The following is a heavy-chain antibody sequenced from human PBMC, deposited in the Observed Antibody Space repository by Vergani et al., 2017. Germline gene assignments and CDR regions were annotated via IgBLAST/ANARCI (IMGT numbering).Heavy chain of an antibody. Sequence: EVQLVASGGGVVRPGGSLRLSCAASGFTFDDYGLSWVRQAPGTGLEWVSGINWHGGSTGYADSVKGRFTISRDNAKNSLYLQMNSLRAEDTALYYCGMYCNSPTCGTHPRVQNYGRDVWGQGTTVTVSS. CDR2: INWHGGST. V-gene: IGHV3-20*04. D-gene: IGHD2-2*01. CDR3: GMYCNSPTCGTHPRVQNYGRDV. J-gene: IGHJ6*02. CDR1: GFTFDDYG.